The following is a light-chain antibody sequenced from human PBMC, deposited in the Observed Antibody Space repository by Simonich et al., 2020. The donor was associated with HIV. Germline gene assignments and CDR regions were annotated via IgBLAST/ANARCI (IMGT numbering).Light chain of an antibody. J-gene: IGKJ2*01. V-gene: IGKV1-9*01. CDR2: AAS. Sequence: DIQLTQSPSFLSASVGERVTITCRASQDISSYLAWYQQKPGEAPKLLIYAASTLQSGVPSRFSGSGSGTEFTLTISSLQPDDFATYYCQHYNNYLYTFGQGTKLEI. CDR3: QHYNNYLYT. CDR1: QDISSY.